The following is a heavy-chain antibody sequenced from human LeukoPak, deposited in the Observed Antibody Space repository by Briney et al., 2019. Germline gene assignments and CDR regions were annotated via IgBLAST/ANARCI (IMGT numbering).Heavy chain of an antibody. V-gene: IGHV4-30-4*02. CDR2: IYYSGGS. D-gene: IGHD6-13*01. CDR3: ARLYSSRAPSDLDY. CDR1: GGSITGDDYY. Sequence: PSETLSLTCNVSGGSITGDDYYWSWIRQPPGKGLEWIGYIYYSGGSYYNPSLKSRVSISVDTSKNQFSLKLSSVTAADTAVYYCARLYSSRAPSDLDYWGQGTLVTVSS. J-gene: IGHJ4*02.